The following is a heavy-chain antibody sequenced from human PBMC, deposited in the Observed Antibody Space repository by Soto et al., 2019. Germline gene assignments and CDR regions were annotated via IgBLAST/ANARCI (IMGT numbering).Heavy chain of an antibody. CDR3: ARVRFVVVPAANPLKPNWFDP. CDR2: ISAYNGNT. V-gene: IGHV1-18*01. J-gene: IGHJ5*02. D-gene: IGHD2-2*01. CDR1: GYTFTSYG. Sequence: ASVKVSCKASGYTFTSYGISWVRQAPGQGLEWMGWISAYNGNTNYAQKLQGRVTMTTDTSTSTAYMELRSLRSDDTAVYYCARVRFVVVPAANPLKPNWFDPWGQGTLVTVSS.